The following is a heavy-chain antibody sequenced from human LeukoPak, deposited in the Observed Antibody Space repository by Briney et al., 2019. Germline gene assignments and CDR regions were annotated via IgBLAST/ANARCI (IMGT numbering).Heavy chain of an antibody. CDR3: VRDRNYFEALQRSY. D-gene: IGHD1-7*01. J-gene: IGHJ4*02. Sequence: PGGSLRLSCAASGFTFSTFAMSWVRQDPGRGLEWVSSITGAGSTTYYPESVKGRFTISRDNSKNTLYLQMNSLRVEDTAVYFCVRDRNYFEALQRSYWGQGTLFTVSS. CDR2: ITGAGSTT. V-gene: IGHV3-23*01. CDR1: GFTFSTFA.